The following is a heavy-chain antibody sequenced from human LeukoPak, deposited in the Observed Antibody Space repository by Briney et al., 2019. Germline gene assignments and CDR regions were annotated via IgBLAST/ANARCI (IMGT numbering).Heavy chain of an antibody. CDR1: GFTVSSNY. D-gene: IGHD2-15*01. J-gene: IGHJ3*02. V-gene: IGHV3-66*01. Sequence: GGSLRLSCAASGFTVSSNYMSWVRQAPGKGLEWVSVIYSGGSTYYADSVKGRFTISRDNSKNTLYLQMNSLRAEDTAVYYCARENPPHVGVAAISDAFDIWGQGTMVTVSS. CDR2: IYSGGST. CDR3: ARENPPHVGVAAISDAFDI.